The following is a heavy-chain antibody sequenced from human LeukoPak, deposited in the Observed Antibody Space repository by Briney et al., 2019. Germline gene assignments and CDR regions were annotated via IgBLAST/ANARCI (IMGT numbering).Heavy chain of an antibody. CDR2: ISGSGGST. Sequence: GGSLRLSCAASGFTFSSYGMSWVRQAPGKGLEWVSAISGSGGSTYYADSVKGRFTISRDNSKNTLYLQMNSLRAEDTAVYYCAKGAYMVRGLKGLYYYXXXMDVXXKGXTVT. V-gene: IGHV3-23*01. J-gene: IGHJ6*03. CDR1: GFTFSSYG. CDR3: AKGAYMVRGLKGLYYYXXXMDV. D-gene: IGHD3-10*01.